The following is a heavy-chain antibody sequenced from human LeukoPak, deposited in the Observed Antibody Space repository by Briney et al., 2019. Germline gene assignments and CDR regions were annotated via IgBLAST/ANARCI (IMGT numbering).Heavy chain of an antibody. J-gene: IGHJ4*02. CDR3: AKDVMVAVAGTYFDY. CDR2: ISGSGFST. CDR1: GFSFSSYA. Sequence: GGSLRLSCAASGFSFSSYAMNWVRQSPGKGLEWVSVISGSGFSTNYADSVKGRFTISGDNSKNTLYLQMNSLRAEDTAVYYCAKDVMVAVAGTYFDYWGQGTLVTVSS. D-gene: IGHD6-19*01. V-gene: IGHV3-23*01.